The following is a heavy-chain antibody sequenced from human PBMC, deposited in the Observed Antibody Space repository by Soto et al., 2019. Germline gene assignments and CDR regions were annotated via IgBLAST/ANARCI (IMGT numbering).Heavy chain of an antibody. CDR1: GGSFSGYY. D-gene: IGHD3-10*01. CDR2: INHSGST. J-gene: IGHJ4*02. V-gene: IGHV4-34*01. CDR3: ARRSLWFGEFSS. Sequence: SETLSLTCAVYGGSFSGYYWSWIRQPPGKGLEWIGEINHSGSTNYNPSLKSRVTISVDTSKNQFSLKLSSVTAADTAVYYCARRSLWFGEFSSWGAGTLVTVYS.